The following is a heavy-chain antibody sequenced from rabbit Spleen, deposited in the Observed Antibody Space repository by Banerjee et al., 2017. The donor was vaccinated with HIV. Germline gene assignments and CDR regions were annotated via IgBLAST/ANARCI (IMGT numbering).Heavy chain of an antibody. V-gene: IGHV1S45*01. CDR3: ARDSGSSFSSYGMDL. Sequence: QEQLVESGGGLVQPEGSLTLTCTASGFSFSDRDVMCWVRQAPGKGLEWIACINAVTGKAGYASWAKGRFPFSKAASTTVTLQMTSLTAADTATYFCARDSGSSFSSYGMDLWGPGTLVTVS. CDR1: GFSFSDRDV. CDR2: INAVTGKA. J-gene: IGHJ6*01. D-gene: IGHD8-1*01.